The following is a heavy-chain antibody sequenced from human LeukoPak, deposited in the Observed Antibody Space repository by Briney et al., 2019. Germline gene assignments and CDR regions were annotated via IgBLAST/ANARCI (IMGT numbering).Heavy chain of an antibody. J-gene: IGHJ4*02. Sequence: SETLTQSCTVSGGSISSYYWSWIRQPPGKGLEWIGYVFYSGSTNYNPSLKSRVNISVDTSKNQFSLKLRSVTAADTAVYYCARESHAGNFDYWGQGTLVTVSS. V-gene: IGHV4-59*01. CDR3: ARESHAGNFDY. CDR2: VFYSGST. CDR1: GGSISSYY.